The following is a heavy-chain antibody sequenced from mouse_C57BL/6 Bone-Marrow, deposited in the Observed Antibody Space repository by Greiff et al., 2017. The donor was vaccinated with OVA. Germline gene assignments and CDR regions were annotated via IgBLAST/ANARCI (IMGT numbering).Heavy chain of an antibody. CDR3: ARLYYDEDYAMDN. CDR1: GFTFSSYG. D-gene: IGHD1-1*01. J-gene: IGHJ4*01. V-gene: IGHV5-6*01. Sequence: EVKLVESGGDLVKPGGSLKLSCAASGFTFSSYGMSWVRQTPDKRLEWVATISSGGSYTYYPDSVKGRFTISRDNAKNTLYLQMSSLKSEDTAMYYCARLYYDEDYAMDNGGQGNGVTVTS. CDR2: ISSGGSYT.